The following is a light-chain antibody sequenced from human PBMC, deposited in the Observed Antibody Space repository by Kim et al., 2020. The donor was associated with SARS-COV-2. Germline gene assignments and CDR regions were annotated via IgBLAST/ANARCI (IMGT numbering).Light chain of an antibody. V-gene: IGKV3-11*01. Sequence: EIVLTQSPATLSLSPGERATLSCRASQSVSSYLAWYQQKPGQAPRLLIYDSSNRATGIPARFSGSGSGTDFTLTISSLEPEDFAVYYCQQRSNWPPRLTFGGGTKVDIK. CDR2: DSS. CDR3: QQRSNWPPRLT. J-gene: IGKJ4*01. CDR1: QSVSSY.